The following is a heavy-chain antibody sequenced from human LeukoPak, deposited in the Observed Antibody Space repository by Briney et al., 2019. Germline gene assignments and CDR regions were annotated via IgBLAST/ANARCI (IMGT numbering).Heavy chain of an antibody. CDR1: GYTFTSYY. J-gene: IGHJ5*02. CDR3: ACRYGSGKFP. D-gene: IGHD3-10*01. CDR2: INPSGGST. V-gene: IGHV1-2*02. Sequence: GASVKVSCKASGYTFTSYYMHWVRQAPGQGLEWMGIINPSGGSTNYAQKFQGRVTMTRDTSISTAYMELSRLRSDDTAVYYCACRYGSGKFPWGQGTLVTVSS.